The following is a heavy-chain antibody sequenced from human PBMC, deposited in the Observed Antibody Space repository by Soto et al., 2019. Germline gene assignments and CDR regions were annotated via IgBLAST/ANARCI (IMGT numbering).Heavy chain of an antibody. CDR1: GFAFNTYS. Sequence: EVQLVESGGGLVKPGGSLRLSCTASGFAFNTYSMNWVRQAPGKGLEWVSSINEDSTYIYYADSLRGRITISRDNAKDSLFLQSNRLRPDDTAVYYCVRDLGRYFRSGYMDLWGDGATVTVSS. D-gene: IGHD3-9*01. CDR3: VRDLGRYFRSGYMDL. J-gene: IGHJ6*03. CDR2: INEDSTYI. V-gene: IGHV3-21*02.